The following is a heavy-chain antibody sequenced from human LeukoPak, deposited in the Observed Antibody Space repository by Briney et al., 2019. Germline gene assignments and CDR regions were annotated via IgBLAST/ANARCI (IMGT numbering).Heavy chain of an antibody. CDR2: INHSGST. V-gene: IGHV4-34*01. J-gene: IGHJ4*02. CDR1: GGSFSGYY. Sequence: SETLSLTCAVYGGSFSGYYWSWIRQPPGKGLEWMGEINHSGSTNYNPSLKSRVTISVDTSKNQFSLKLSSVTAADTAVYYCARGFLATYWGQGTLVTVSS. D-gene: IGHD5-12*01. CDR3: ARGFLATY.